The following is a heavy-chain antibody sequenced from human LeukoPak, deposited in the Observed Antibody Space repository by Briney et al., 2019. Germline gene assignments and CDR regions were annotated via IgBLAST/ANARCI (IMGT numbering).Heavy chain of an antibody. Sequence: ASVKVSCKASGYTFTGYYMHWVRQAPGQGLEWMGWINPNSGGTNYAQKFQGWVTMTRDTSISTAYMELSRLRSDDTAVYYCARGPTRYCSSTSCYNAFDIWGRGTMVTVSS. CDR1: GYTFTGYY. V-gene: IGHV1-2*04. CDR3: ARGPTRYCSSTSCYNAFDI. D-gene: IGHD2-2*02. J-gene: IGHJ3*02. CDR2: INPNSGGT.